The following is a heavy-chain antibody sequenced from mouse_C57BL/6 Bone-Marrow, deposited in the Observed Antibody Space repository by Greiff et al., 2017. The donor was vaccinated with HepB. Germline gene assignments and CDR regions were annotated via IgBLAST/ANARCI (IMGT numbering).Heavy chain of an antibody. CDR1: GYTFTDYY. D-gene: IGHD1-1*01. CDR3: ARGVGTN. Sequence: VKLQESGAELVRPGASVKLSCKASGYTFTDYYINWVKQRPGQGLEWIARIYPGSGNTYYNEKFKGKATLTAEKSSSTAYMQLSSLTSEDSAVYFCARGVGTNWGQGTTLTVSS. J-gene: IGHJ2*01. V-gene: IGHV1-76*01. CDR2: IYPGSGNT.